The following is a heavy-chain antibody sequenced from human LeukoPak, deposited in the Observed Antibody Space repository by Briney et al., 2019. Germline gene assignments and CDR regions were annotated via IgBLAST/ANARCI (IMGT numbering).Heavy chain of an antibody. V-gene: IGHV4-59*01. D-gene: IGHD3-10*01. CDR1: GGSISSYY. CDR3: ARGTAMVRGVVGYYYGMDV. Sequence: SETLSLTCTVSGGSISSYYWSWIRQPPGKGLEWIGYIYYSGSTNYNPSLKSLVTISVDTSKNQFSLKLSSVTAADTAVYYCARGTAMVRGVVGYYYGMDVWGKGTTVTVSS. J-gene: IGHJ6*04. CDR2: IYYSGST.